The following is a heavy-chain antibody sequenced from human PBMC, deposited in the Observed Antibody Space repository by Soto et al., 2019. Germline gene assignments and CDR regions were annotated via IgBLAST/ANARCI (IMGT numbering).Heavy chain of an antibody. CDR3: ARHYGGIYFDV. CDR1: GYSFTNYW. CDR2: IYPGDSDT. V-gene: IGHV5-51*01. J-gene: IGHJ4*02. D-gene: IGHD2-21*01. Sequence: PWESLKISCKGSGYSFTNYWIGWVRQRPVKGLEWMGIIYPGDSDTRYSPSFQGQVTTSADKSTSTAYLQWNSLETSDTAIYYCARHYGGIYFDVWGQGTLVTVSS.